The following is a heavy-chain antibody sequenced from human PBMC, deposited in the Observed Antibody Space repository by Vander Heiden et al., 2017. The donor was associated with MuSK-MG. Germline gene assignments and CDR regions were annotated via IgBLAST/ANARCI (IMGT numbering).Heavy chain of an antibody. CDR2: SYWNDDK. CDR3: AREYWGPIDY. V-gene: IGHV2-5*01. CDR1: GFSLSTSGVG. D-gene: IGHD2-8*02. J-gene: IGHJ4*02. Sequence: QITLKESGPTLVKPTQTLTLTCTFSGFSLSTSGVGVGWVRQPPGKALEWLALSYWNDDKRYSTSLKSRLTITKDTSKSQVVLTMTNMDPVDTATYYCAREYWGPIDYWGQGTLVTVSS.